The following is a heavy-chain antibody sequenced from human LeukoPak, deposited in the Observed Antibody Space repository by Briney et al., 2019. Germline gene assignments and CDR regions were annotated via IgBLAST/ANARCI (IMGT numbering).Heavy chain of an antibody. CDR2: IYYSGST. V-gene: IGHV4-59*08. Sequence: SETLSLTCTVSGGSISSYYWSWIRQPPGKGLEWIGYIYYSGSTNYNPSLKSRVTISVDTSKNQFSLKLSSVIAADTAVYYCARLYYDILTGYYFFDYWGQGTLVTVSS. CDR1: GGSISSYY. J-gene: IGHJ4*02. D-gene: IGHD3-9*01. CDR3: ARLYYDILTGYYFFDY.